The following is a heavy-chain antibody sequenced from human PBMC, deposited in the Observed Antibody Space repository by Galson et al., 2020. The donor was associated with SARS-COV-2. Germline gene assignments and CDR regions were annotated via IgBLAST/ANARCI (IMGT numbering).Heavy chain of an antibody. D-gene: IGHD6-19*01. CDR1: GFTFSNAW. V-gene: IGHV3-15*01. J-gene: IGHJ4*02. CDR2: IKSQTDGVTT. CDR3: TTDPGSGGYGGPVDFDS. Sequence: GGSLRLSCAASGFTFSNAWMSWVRQAPRKELEWVGRIKSQTDGVTTDYAATVKGRFTIQSDDAKNTLYLQMNSLNTEDTAVYYCTTDPGSGGYGGPVDFDSWGQGTLVTVSS.